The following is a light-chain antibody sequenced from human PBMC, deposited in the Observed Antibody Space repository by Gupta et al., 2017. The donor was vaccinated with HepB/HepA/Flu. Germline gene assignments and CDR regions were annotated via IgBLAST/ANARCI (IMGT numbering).Light chain of an antibody. V-gene: IGLV2-14*01. CDR1: NSDVGGYNY. CDR2: DVR. CDR3: SSKTSSNTVV. Sequence: QSALTQPASVSGSPGQSITISCTGTNSDVGGYNYVSWYQQYPGKAPRLMIYDVRNRPSGVSNRFSGSKSGNTASLTISRLQADDEADYYCSSKTSSNTVVFGGGTKVTVL. J-gene: IGLJ2*01.